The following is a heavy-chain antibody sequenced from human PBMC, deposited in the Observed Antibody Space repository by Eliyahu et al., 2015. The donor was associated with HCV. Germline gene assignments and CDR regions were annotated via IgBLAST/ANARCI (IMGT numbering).Heavy chain of an antibody. V-gene: IGHV1-2*02. CDR3: ARGPALVVVPAAIGY. CDR2: INPNSGGT. D-gene: IGHD2-2*01. Sequence: QVQLVQSGAEVKKPGASVKVSCKASGYXFXGYYMHWVRQAPGQGLEWMGWINPNSGGTNYAQKFQGRVTMTRDTSISTAYMELSRLRSDDTAVYYCARGPALVVVPAAIGYWGQGTLVTVSS. CDR1: GYXFXGYY. J-gene: IGHJ4*02.